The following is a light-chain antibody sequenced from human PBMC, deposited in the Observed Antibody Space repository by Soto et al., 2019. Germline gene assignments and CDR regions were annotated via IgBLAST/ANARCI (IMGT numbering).Light chain of an antibody. CDR3: AAWDDSRSGVV. J-gene: IGLJ2*01. V-gene: IGLV1-47*01. Sequence: QSVLTQPPSASGTPGQRVTISCSGSSSNIGSNYVYWYQQLPGTAPKLLIYRNNQQPSGVPDRFSGSKSGTSASLAISGLRSEDEADYYCAAWDDSRSGVVFGGGTKLTVL. CDR2: RNN. CDR1: SSNIGSNY.